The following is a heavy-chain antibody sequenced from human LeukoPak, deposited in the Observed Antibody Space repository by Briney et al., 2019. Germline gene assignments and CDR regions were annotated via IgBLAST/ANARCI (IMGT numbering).Heavy chain of an antibody. Sequence: PGGSLRLSCAASGFTFSSYGMHWVRQAPGKGLEWVAFIRYDGSNKYYADSVKGRFTNSRDNSKNTLYLQMNSLRAEDTAVYYCAKSSLRGYSYGYLDYFDYWGQGTLVTVSS. V-gene: IGHV3-30*02. CDR1: GFTFSSYG. J-gene: IGHJ4*02. CDR2: IRYDGSNK. D-gene: IGHD5-18*01. CDR3: AKSSLRGYSYGYLDYFDY.